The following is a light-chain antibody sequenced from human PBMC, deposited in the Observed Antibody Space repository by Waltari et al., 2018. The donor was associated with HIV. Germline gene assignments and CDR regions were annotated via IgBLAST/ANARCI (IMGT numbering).Light chain of an antibody. V-gene: IGKV3-20*01. Sequence: EIVLTQSPGTLSLSPGERATLSCRASQSVSSSYLAWYQQKPGQAPSLLIYAASSRATGIPDRFSGSGSGTDFTLTISRLEPEDFAVYYCQHYGNSPLTFGGGTKVEIK. J-gene: IGKJ4*01. CDR3: QHYGNSPLT. CDR2: AAS. CDR1: QSVSSSY.